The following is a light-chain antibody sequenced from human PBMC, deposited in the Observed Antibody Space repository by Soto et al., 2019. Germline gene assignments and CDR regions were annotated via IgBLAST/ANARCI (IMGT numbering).Light chain of an antibody. CDR2: GAS. V-gene: IGKV3-20*01. J-gene: IGKJ1*01. CDR3: QQYGSSIT. Sequence: EIVMSQSPATLSVSPGESATLSCRASQSVSSNLAWYQQKPGQAPRLLIYGASIRATGIPDRFSGSGSGTDFTLTISRLEPEDFAVYYCQQYGSSITFGQGTKVDIK. CDR1: QSVSSN.